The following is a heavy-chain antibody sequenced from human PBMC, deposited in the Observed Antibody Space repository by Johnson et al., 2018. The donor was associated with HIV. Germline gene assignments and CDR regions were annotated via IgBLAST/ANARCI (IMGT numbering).Heavy chain of an antibody. J-gene: IGHJ3*02. Sequence: QVQLVESGGGVVQPGRSLRLSCAASGFTFSSYGMHWVRQAPGKGLEWLAVISYDGSNKYYADSVKGRFTISRANSQNTLYLQINSLRAEDTAVYYCAKDGGARGSSWYEGVFDIWGQGTMVTVSS. CDR2: ISYDGSNK. D-gene: IGHD6-13*01. V-gene: IGHV3-30*18. CDR1: GFTFSSYG. CDR3: AKDGGARGSSWYEGVFDI.